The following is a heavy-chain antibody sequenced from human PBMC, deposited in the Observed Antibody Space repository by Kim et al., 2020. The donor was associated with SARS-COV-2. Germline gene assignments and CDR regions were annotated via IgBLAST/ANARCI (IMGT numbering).Heavy chain of an antibody. D-gene: IGHD2-21*02. Sequence: ASVKVSCKVSGYTLTELSMHWVRQAPGKGLEWMGGFDPEDGETIYAQKFQGRVTMTEDTSTDTAYMELSSLRSEDTAVYYCATDSIPQPAYCGGDCYSRGMDVWGQGTTVTVSS. CDR3: ATDSIPQPAYCGGDCYSRGMDV. V-gene: IGHV1-24*01. CDR2: FDPEDGET. J-gene: IGHJ6*02. CDR1: GYTLTELS.